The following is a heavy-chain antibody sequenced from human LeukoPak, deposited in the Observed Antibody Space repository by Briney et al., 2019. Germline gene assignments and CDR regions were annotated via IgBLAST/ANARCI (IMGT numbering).Heavy chain of an antibody. V-gene: IGHV4-34*01. CDR2: INHSGST. CDR1: GGSFSGYY. CDR3: ARRGYSYGYGFDY. J-gene: IGHJ4*02. D-gene: IGHD5-18*01. Sequence: PSETLSLTCAVYGGSFSGYYWSWIRQPPGKGLEWIGEINHSGSTNYNPSLKSRVTISVDTSKNQFSLKLSSVTAADTAVSYCARRGYSYGYGFDYWGQGTLVTVSS.